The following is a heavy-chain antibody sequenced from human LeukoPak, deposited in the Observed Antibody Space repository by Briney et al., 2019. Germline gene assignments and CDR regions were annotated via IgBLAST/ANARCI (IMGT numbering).Heavy chain of an antibody. Sequence: GGSLRLSCAASGFTFSSYSMNWVRQAPGKGLEWVSSISSSSSYIYYADSVKGRFTISRDNAKNSLYLQMNSLRAEDTAVYYCALGRIAVNAFDIWGQGTMVTVSS. D-gene: IGHD6-19*01. CDR2: ISSSSSYI. J-gene: IGHJ3*02. CDR3: ALGRIAVNAFDI. CDR1: GFTFSSYS. V-gene: IGHV3-21*01.